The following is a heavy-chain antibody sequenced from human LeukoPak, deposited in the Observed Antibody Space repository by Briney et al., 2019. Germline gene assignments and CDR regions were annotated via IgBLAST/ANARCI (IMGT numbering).Heavy chain of an antibody. CDR2: IYSGGNT. CDR3: ARQQDATNPGY. D-gene: IGHD1/OR15-1a*01. CDR1: GLTVSSNF. V-gene: IGHV3-66*04. J-gene: IGHJ4*02. Sequence: GGSLRLSCAVSGLTVSSNFMNWVRQAPGKGLEWVSIIYSGGNTYYADSVKGGFTISRDNSKNTLYLQLSSLKAEDTAVYYCARQQDATNPGYWGQGTLVTVSS.